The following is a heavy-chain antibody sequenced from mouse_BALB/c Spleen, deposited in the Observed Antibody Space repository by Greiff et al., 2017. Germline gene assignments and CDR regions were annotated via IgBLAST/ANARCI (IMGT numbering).Heavy chain of an antibody. V-gene: IGHV5-12-2*01. CDR3: TRHLTGPAWFAY. J-gene: IGHJ3*01. Sequence: DVKLVESGGGLVQPGGSLKLSCAASGFTFSSYTMSWVRQTPEKRLEWVAYISNGGGSTYYPDTVKGRFTISRDNAKNTLYLQMSSLKSEDTAMYYCTRHLTGPAWFAYWGQGTLVTVSA. D-gene: IGHD4-1*01. CDR2: ISNGGGST. CDR1: GFTFSSYT.